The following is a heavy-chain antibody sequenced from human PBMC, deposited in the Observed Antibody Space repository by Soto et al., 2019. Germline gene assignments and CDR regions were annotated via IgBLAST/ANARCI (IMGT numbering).Heavy chain of an antibody. CDR2: IYYSGST. CDR3: ARGITWIQLWFDY. D-gene: IGHD5-18*01. V-gene: IGHV4-59*01. J-gene: IGHJ4*02. CDR1: GGSISSYY. Sequence: PSETLSLTCTVSGGSISSYYWSWSRQPPGKGLEWIGYIYYSGSTNYNPSLKSRVTISVDTSKNQFSLKLSSVTAADTAVYYCARGITWIQLWFDYWGQGTLVTVS.